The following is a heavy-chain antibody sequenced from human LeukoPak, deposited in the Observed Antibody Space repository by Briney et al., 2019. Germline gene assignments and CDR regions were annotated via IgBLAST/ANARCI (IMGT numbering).Heavy chain of an antibody. CDR2: IYCSGST. Sequence: SETLSLTCSVSGDSIRRRSYYWGWIRQPPGKGLEWIGSIYCSGSTYYNPSLKSRVTISIDTSKSQLSLNLTSVTAADTAVYFCVDDSTGYYYFDYWGQGTLVTVSS. CDR3: VDDSTGYYYFDY. D-gene: IGHD3-9*01. V-gene: IGHV4-39*01. CDR1: GDSIRRRSYY. J-gene: IGHJ4*02.